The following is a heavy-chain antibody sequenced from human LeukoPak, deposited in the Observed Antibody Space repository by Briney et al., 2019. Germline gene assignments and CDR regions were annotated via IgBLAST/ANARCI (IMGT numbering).Heavy chain of an antibody. Sequence: GSLRLSCAASGFTFSSYAMSWVRQAPGKGLEWVSAISGSGGSTYYADSVKGRFTISRDNAKNSLYLQMNSLRAEDTAVYYCAATPRIQRKPDYFDYWGQGTLVTVSS. CDR2: ISGSGGST. J-gene: IGHJ4*02. D-gene: IGHD5-18*01. CDR1: GFTFSSYA. CDR3: AATPRIQRKPDYFDY. V-gene: IGHV3-23*01.